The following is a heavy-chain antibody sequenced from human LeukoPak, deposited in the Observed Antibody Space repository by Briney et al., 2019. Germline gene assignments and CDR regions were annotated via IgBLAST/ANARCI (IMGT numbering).Heavy chain of an antibody. V-gene: IGHV4-59*01. CDR2: IYYSGST. CDR3: ARGGWYYDC. J-gene: IGHJ4*02. Sequence: PSETLSLTCTVSGGSISSYYWSWIRQPPGKGLEWTGYIYYSGSTKYNPSLKSRVTISVDTSKNQFSLKLSSVTAADTAVYYCARGGWYYDCWGQGTLVTVSS. CDR1: GGSISSYY. D-gene: IGHD6-19*01.